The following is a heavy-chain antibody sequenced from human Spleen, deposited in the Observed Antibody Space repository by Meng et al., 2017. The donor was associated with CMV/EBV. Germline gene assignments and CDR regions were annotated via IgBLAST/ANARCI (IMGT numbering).Heavy chain of an antibody. J-gene: IGHJ3*02. D-gene: IGHD3-22*01. Sequence: SISSGDYYLSWIRQPPGKGLEWIGYIYYSGSTYYNPSLKSRVTISVDTSKNQFSLKLSSVTAADTAVYYCARADYYDSSGYYYAFDIWGQGTMVTVSS. V-gene: IGHV4-30-4*08. CDR3: ARADYYDSSGYYYAFDI. CDR1: SISSGDYY. CDR2: IYYSGST.